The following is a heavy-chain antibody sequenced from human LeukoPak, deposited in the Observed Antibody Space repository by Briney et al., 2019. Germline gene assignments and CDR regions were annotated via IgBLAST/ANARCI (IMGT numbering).Heavy chain of an antibody. Sequence: GGSLRLSWAASGFTFSDYYMSWIRQAPGKGREWVSYISTSGGKVHYADSVKGRFTISRGNAKNSLFLQVNSLRAEDTAVYYCARVLAAGIDYWGQGTLVIVSS. CDR2: ISTSGGKV. CDR1: GFTFSDYY. J-gene: IGHJ4*02. V-gene: IGHV3-11*01. D-gene: IGHD6-13*01. CDR3: ARVLAAGIDY.